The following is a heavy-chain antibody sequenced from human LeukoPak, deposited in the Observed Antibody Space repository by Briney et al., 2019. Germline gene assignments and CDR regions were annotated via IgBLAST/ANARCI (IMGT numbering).Heavy chain of an antibody. Sequence: SETLSLTCTVSGGSMTSSSYFWGWIRQTPGKGLEWIGSIYYKGNTYYNPSLKSRVTISLDTSKNQFSLKLSSVTAADTAVYYCARRGMDDYGYYFDYWGQGTLVTVSS. V-gene: IGHV4-39*07. CDR2: IYYKGNT. CDR3: ARRGMDDYGYYFDY. J-gene: IGHJ4*02. D-gene: IGHD4-17*01. CDR1: GGSMTSSSYF.